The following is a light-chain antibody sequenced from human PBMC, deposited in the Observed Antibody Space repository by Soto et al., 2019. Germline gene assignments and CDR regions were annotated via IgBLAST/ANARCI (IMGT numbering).Light chain of an antibody. CDR3: QQYNSWPHT. J-gene: IGKJ1*01. CDR2: GAS. CDR1: QSISSN. V-gene: IGKV3-15*01. Sequence: EIVMTQSPGTLSVSPGERATLSCRASQSISSNLGWYQQKPGQAPRLLIYGASTRATGIPARFSGSGSGTEFTHTISSLQSEDFAVYHCQQYNSWPHTFGQGTKVEIK.